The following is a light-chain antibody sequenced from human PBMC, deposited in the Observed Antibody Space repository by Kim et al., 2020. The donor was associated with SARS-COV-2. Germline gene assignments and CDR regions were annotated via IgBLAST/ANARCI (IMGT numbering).Light chain of an antibody. Sequence: ELTQPPSASDTPGQRVTISCSGSSSNIGSHYVYWYRQLPGTAPKLLIYRNDQRPSGVPDRFSGSKSGTSASLAISGLRSEDEADYYCAAWDNSLSGPVFGGGTQLTVL. J-gene: IGLJ2*01. CDR3: AAWDNSLSGPV. V-gene: IGLV1-47*01. CDR1: SSNIGSHY. CDR2: RND.